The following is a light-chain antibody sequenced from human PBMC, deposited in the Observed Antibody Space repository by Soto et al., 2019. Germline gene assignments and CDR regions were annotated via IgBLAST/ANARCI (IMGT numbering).Light chain of an antibody. CDR3: QSYDSSLSGWV. CDR1: RDDIGAYDY. J-gene: IGLJ3*02. CDR2: EVT. V-gene: IGLV2-14*01. Sequence: QSALTQPAPVSGSPGQSITISCAGTRDDIGAYDYVSWYQQHPGNTPKLLVYEVTNRPSGVSDRFSGSKSDTSASLAITGLQADDEADYYCQSYDSSLSGWVFGGGTKLTVL.